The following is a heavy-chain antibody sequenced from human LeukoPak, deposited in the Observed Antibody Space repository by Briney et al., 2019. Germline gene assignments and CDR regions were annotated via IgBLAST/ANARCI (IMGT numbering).Heavy chain of an antibody. Sequence: PSETLSLTCAVYGGSFSGYYWSWIRQPPGKGLEWIGEINHSGSTNYNPSLKSRVTISVDTSKNQFSLKLSSVTAADTAVYYCARGHNDSSALGYWGQGTLVTVSS. CDR1: GGSFSGYY. V-gene: IGHV4-34*01. D-gene: IGHD3-22*01. CDR3: ARGHNDSSALGY. CDR2: INHSGST. J-gene: IGHJ4*02.